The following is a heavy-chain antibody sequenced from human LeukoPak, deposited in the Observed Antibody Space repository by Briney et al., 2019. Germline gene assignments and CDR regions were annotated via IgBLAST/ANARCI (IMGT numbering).Heavy chain of an antibody. J-gene: IGHJ4*02. V-gene: IGHV4-39*01. D-gene: IGHD6-19*01. CDR1: GGSISSHTYY. CDR3: ARHDAAAVVEY. Sequence: SETLSLTCTVSGGSISSHTYYWGTIRQAPGKGLEWIGSIYYSGNTYYNPSLKRRVTISVDTSKNQFSLELRSVIAAVYYCARHDAAAVVEYWGQGTLVTVSS. CDR2: IYYSGNT.